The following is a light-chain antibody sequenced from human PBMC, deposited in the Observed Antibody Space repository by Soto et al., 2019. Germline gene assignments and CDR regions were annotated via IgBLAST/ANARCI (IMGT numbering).Light chain of an antibody. J-gene: IGLJ1*01. CDR2: NNI. CDR1: SSNIGANA. CDR3: ASGDESMRIFF. V-gene: IGLV1-44*01. Sequence: QSVLTQPPSASGTPGQRVSISCSGSSSNIGANAVNWYQHLPGTAPRLLIYNNIQRPSGVPDRFSGSKSGTSVSLAISGLQFEEEGDSYCASGDESMRIFFCGSGPKLPVL.